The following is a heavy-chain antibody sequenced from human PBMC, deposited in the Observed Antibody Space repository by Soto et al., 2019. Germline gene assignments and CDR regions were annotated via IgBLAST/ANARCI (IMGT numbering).Heavy chain of an antibody. Sequence: GGSLRLSCAASGFTFSSYSMNWVRQAPGKGLEWVSYISSSSSTIYYADSVKGRFTISRDNAKNSLYLQMNSLRAEEKAVYYCSRDQKYDFWSGYETDHAFDIWGQGTMVTVSS. CDR1: GFTFSSYS. CDR3: SRDQKYDFWSGYETDHAFDI. J-gene: IGHJ3*02. D-gene: IGHD3-3*01. CDR2: ISSSSSTI. V-gene: IGHV3-48*01.